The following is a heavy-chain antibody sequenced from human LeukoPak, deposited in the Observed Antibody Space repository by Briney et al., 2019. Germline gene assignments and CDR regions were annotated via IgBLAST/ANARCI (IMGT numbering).Heavy chain of an antibody. Sequence: ASVKVSCKASGYTFTNYYVHWVRQAPGQGLEWMGIIKPTGGSTTYAQKFQGRVTMTTDTSTTTVYMELRSLRSDDTAVYYCARGRRGYPFDYWGQGTLVTVSS. J-gene: IGHJ4*02. D-gene: IGHD2-15*01. V-gene: IGHV1-46*01. CDR1: GYTFTNYY. CDR2: IKPTGGST. CDR3: ARGRRGYPFDY.